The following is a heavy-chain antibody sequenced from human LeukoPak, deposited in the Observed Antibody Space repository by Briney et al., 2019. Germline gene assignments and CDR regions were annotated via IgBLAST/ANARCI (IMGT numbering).Heavy chain of an antibody. J-gene: IGHJ4*02. CDR2: INPNSGGT. D-gene: IGHD6-19*01. V-gene: IGHV1-2*02. Sequence: VSVKVSCKASGYTFTGYYMHWVPQAPGQGLEWMGWINPNSGGTNYAQKFQGRVTMTRDTSISTAYMELSRLRSDDTAVYYCARVGPRGWLGRQPNYFDYWGQGALVTVSS. CDR3: ARVGPRGWLGRQPNYFDY. CDR1: GYTFTGYY.